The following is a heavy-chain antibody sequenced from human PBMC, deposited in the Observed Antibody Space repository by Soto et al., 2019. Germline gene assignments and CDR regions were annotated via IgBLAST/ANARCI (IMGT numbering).Heavy chain of an antibody. CDR3: AKDGGYSYGPYDY. CDR1: GFTFGSYG. CDR2: ISSSSSTI. V-gene: IGHV3-48*01. J-gene: IGHJ4*02. Sequence: EVQLVESGGGLVQPGGSLRLSCAASGFTFGSYGMNWVRQAPGKGLEWVSYISSSSSTIYYADSVEGRFTISRDNAKNSLYLQMNSLRAEDTAVYYCAKDGGYSYGPYDYWGQGTPVTVSS. D-gene: IGHD5-18*01.